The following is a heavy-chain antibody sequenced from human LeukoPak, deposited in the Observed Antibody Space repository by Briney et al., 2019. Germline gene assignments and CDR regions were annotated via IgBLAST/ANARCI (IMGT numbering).Heavy chain of an antibody. CDR2: ISGNNGNT. V-gene: IGHV1-18*01. CDR1: GYTFTSYG. D-gene: IGHD3-22*01. Sequence: ASVKVSCKASGYTFTSYGISWVRQAPGQGLEWMGWISGNNGNTNYAQHLQGRVTMTTDTSTSTAYMELRSLRSDDTAVYYCARDVFSTYYYDSSGLGDAFEMWGRGTLVTVSS. J-gene: IGHJ3*02. CDR3: ARDVFSTYYYDSSGLGDAFEM.